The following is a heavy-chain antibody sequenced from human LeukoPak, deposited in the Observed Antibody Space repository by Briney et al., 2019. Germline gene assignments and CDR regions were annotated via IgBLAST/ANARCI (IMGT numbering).Heavy chain of an antibody. D-gene: IGHD1-1*01. Sequence: GGSLRLSCAASGFTFSSYGMHWVRQAPGKGLEWVAVISYDGSNKYYADSVKGRFTISRDNSKNTLYLQMNSLRAEDTAVYYCARVKSYNSYFDSWGQGDLVTVSS. CDR2: ISYDGSNK. CDR3: ARVKSYNSYFDS. J-gene: IGHJ4*02. CDR1: GFTFSSYG. V-gene: IGHV3-30*03.